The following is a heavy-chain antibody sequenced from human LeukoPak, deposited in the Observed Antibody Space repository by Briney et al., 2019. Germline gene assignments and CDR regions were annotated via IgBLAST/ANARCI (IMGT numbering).Heavy chain of an antibody. D-gene: IGHD4-11*01. CDR3: GRLLVTTGSLGAFDI. Sequence: SQTLSLTCAISGDSVSSNSAAWNWIRQSASRGLEWLGRTYYRSKCYNDYAVSVRSRITIKPDTTSNQFSLQLRDVTPGATARYYCGRLLVTTGSLGAFDIWGQGTMVTVSS. CDR1: GDSVSSNSAA. CDR2: TYYRSKCYN. J-gene: IGHJ3*02. V-gene: IGHV6-1*01.